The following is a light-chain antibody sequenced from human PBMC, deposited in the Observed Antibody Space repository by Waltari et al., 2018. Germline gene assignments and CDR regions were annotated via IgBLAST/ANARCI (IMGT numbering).Light chain of an antibody. CDR3: QQYNYWPIS. Sequence: LVMTPSPSTLSVSPGESVTLSCRAGRSVNINVAWYQQKPGQAPRLLIHDASSEATGVPARFRAGGSGTDFTLTISSLQSEDSAVYYCQQYNYWPISFGQGTRLEIK. V-gene: IGKV3-15*01. CDR2: DAS. CDR1: RSVNIN. J-gene: IGKJ5*01.